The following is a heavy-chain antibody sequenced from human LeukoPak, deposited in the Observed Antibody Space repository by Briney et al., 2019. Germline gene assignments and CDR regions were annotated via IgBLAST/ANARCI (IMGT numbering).Heavy chain of an antibody. CDR1: GGSISSYY. Sequence: KPSETLSLTCTVSGGSISSYYWSWIRQPAGKGLEWIGRIYTSGSTNYNPSLKSRVTMSVDTSKNQFSLKLSSVTAADTAVYYCAREGVRGVINYYYYGMDVWGQGTTVTVSS. J-gene: IGHJ6*02. CDR3: AREGVRGVINYYYYGMDV. CDR2: IYTSGST. V-gene: IGHV4-4*07. D-gene: IGHD3-10*01.